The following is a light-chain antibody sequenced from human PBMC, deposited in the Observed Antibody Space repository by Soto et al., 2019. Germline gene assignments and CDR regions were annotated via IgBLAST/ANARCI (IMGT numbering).Light chain of an antibody. V-gene: IGKV3-20*01. CDR3: QQYSDSPRT. CDR2: AAS. J-gene: IGKJ1*01. Sequence: ENVLTQSPGTLSLSPGERATLSCRASQTVTGSYLARYQQKPGQTPNLLIYAASTRATGIPDRFSASGSGTDFTLTITRLEPEDFAVYYCQQYSDSPRTFGQGTKVDIK. CDR1: QTVTGSY.